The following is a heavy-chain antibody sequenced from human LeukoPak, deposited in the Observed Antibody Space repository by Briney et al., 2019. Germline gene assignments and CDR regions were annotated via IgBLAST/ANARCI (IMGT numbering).Heavy chain of an antibody. D-gene: IGHD3-10*01. CDR1: GGSISRGSYY. CDR2: SHNSGST. V-gene: IGHV4-61*02. J-gene: IGHJ4*02. Sequence: SETLSLTCIVSGGSISRGSYYWNWIRQPAGKGLEWMGRSHNSGSTNYNPSLKSRVTISVDTSKNQFSLNLSSVTAADTAVYYCARQTFGVLYFDSWGPGTLVIVSS. CDR3: ARQTFGVLYFDS.